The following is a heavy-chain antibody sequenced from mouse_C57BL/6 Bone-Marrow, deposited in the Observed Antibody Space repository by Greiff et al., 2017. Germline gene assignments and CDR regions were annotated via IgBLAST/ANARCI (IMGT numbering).Heavy chain of an antibody. Sequence: EVMLVESGGGLVKPGGSLKLSCAASGFTFSDYGMHWVRQAPEKGLEWIAYISSGSSTIYYADTLKGRFTISRDNAKNTLFLQMTSLRSEDTAMYYCARKLRAMDYWGQGTSVTVSS. CDR2: ISSGSSTI. V-gene: IGHV5-17*01. CDR1: GFTFSDYG. J-gene: IGHJ4*01. CDR3: ARKLRAMDY. D-gene: IGHD1-1*01.